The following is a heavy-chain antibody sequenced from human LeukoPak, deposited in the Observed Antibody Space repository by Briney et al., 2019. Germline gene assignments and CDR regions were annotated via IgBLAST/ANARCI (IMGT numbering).Heavy chain of an antibody. CDR3: AKDQYYYDTSGYPIY. Sequence: GGSLRLSCAASEFTFSSFGMHWVRQAPGKRLEWVAFIRYDGNNKYYADSVRGRFTIPRDNSKNTLYLEMNSLRAEDTAVYYCAKDQYYYDTSGYPIYWGQGTLVTASS. D-gene: IGHD3-22*01. CDR2: IRYDGNNK. J-gene: IGHJ4*02. V-gene: IGHV3-30*02. CDR1: EFTFSSFG.